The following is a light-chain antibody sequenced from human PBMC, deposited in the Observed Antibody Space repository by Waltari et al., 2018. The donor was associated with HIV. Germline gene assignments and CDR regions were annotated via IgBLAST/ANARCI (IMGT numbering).Light chain of an antibody. CDR3: QHYVHSKWT. J-gene: IGKJ1*01. V-gene: IGKV3-20*01. CDR1: QTVTNYY. CDR2: GAS. Sequence: EIVLTQSPDTLSLSPGETATLSCRASQTVTNYYLNWYQQRPGQAPRLLIYGASTRATGIPDRFSGSGSGTDFSLSISRLEPEDSAMYYCQHYVHSKWTFGQGTKVEIK.